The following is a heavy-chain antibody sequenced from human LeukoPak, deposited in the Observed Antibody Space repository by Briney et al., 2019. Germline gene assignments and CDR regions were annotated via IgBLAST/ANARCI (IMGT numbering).Heavy chain of an antibody. CDR2: INPNSGGT. D-gene: IGHD3-9*01. CDR3: ARVDILTGYYFFDS. J-gene: IGHJ4*02. CDR1: GYTFTGYY. V-gene: IGHV1-2*02. Sequence: ASVKVSCKASGYTFTGYYMHWVRQAPGQGLEWMEWINPNSGGTNYAQKFLGRVTMTRDTSITTAYMELSRLRSDDTAVYYCARVDILTGYYFFDSWGQGTLVTVSS.